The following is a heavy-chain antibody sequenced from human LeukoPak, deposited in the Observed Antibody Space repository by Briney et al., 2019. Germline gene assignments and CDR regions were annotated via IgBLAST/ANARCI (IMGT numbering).Heavy chain of an antibody. CDR1: GGSFSGYY. J-gene: IGHJ4*02. CDR3: ARHPYYYDSSMDY. V-gene: IGHV4-34*01. Sequence: PSETLSLTCAVYGGSFSGYYWSWIRQPPGKGLEWIGEINHSGSTNYNPSLKSRVTISVDTSKNQFSLKLSSVTAADTAVYYCARHPYYYDSSMDYWGQGTLVTVSS. D-gene: IGHD3-22*01. CDR2: INHSGST.